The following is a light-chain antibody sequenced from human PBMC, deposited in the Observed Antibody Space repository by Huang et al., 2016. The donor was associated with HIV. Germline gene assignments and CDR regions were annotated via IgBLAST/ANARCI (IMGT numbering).Light chain of an antibody. CDR3: QQYGGSPT. Sequence: EIVLTQSPGTLSLSPGERATLSCRAGQTVTSSYLAWYQQKPGQAPRLLIYGASSRATGIPDRFSGYGSGTDFSLTISRLEPEDFAVYYCQQYGGSPTFGGGTKVEI. CDR2: GAS. CDR1: QTVTSSY. J-gene: IGKJ4*01. V-gene: IGKV3-20*01.